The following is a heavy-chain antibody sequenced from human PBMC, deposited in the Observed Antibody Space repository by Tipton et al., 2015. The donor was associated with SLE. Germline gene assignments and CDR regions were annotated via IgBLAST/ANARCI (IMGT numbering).Heavy chain of an antibody. J-gene: IGHJ4*02. CDR2: INHSGST. V-gene: IGHV4-39*07. D-gene: IGHD6-6*01. CDR1: GGSISSGGYY. Sequence: TLSPTCTVSGGSISSGGYYWSWIRQPPGKWLEWIGEINHSGSTNYNPSLKSRVTISVDTSKNQFSLKLSSVTAADTAVYYCARERRGGQLGLFDYWGQGTPVAVPS. CDR3: ARERRGGQLGLFDY.